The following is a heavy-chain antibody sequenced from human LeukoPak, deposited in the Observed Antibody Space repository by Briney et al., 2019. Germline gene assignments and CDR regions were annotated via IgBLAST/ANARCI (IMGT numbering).Heavy chain of an antibody. J-gene: IGHJ4*02. CDR2: INPSGGST. CDR1: GYTFITYY. V-gene: IGHV1-46*01. D-gene: IGHD5-24*01. CDR3: ARGRDGYNYAVPVDY. Sequence: ASVKVSCKASGYTFITYYIHWVRQAPGQGLEWMAIINPSGGSTSYAPKFQGRVTMTRDTSTSTVYMEMSSLRSEDTAVYYCARGRDGYNYAVPVDYWGQGTLVTVSS.